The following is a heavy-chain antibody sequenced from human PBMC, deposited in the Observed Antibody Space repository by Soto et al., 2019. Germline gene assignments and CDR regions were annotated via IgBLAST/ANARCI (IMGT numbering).Heavy chain of an antibody. D-gene: IGHD5-12*01. CDR2: INSDGSST. CDR1: GFTFSSYW. V-gene: IGHV3-74*01. Sequence: EVQLVESGGGLVQPGGSLRLSCAASGFTFSSYWMHWVRQAPGKGLVWVSRINSDGSSTSYADSVKGRFTISRDNAKNTRYLQMNSLRAADTAVYYCARAERWLHLRTAFDIWGQGTMVTVSS. J-gene: IGHJ3*02. CDR3: ARAERWLHLRTAFDI.